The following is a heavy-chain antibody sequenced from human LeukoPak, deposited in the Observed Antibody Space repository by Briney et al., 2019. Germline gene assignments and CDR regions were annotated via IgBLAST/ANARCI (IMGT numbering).Heavy chain of an antibody. CDR2: INSDASTT. Sequence: GGSLRLSCTASGFTFSSYGMHWVRQAPGKGLVWVSRINSDASTTSYADSVKGRFTISRDNAKNTLHLQMNSLRAEDTAVYYCTRVAGSGSVDWGQGTLVTVSS. V-gene: IGHV3-74*01. CDR3: TRVAGSGSVD. J-gene: IGHJ4*02. CDR1: GFTFSSYG. D-gene: IGHD1-26*01.